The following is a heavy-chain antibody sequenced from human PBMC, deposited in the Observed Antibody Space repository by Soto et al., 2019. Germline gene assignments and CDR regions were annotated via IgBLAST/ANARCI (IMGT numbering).Heavy chain of an antibody. V-gene: IGHV3-15*01. D-gene: IGHD1-26*01. CDR1: GFTFSNAW. Sequence: EVQLVESGGGLVKPGGSLRLSCAASGFTFSNAWMSWVRQAPGKGLEWVGRIKSKTDGGTTDYAAPVKGRFTISRDDSKNTLYLQMNSLKTEDTAVYYWTPHRRGSYRSYWYFDPWGRGTLVTVSS. CDR2: IKSKTDGGTT. J-gene: IGHJ2*01. CDR3: TPHRRGSYRSYWYFDP.